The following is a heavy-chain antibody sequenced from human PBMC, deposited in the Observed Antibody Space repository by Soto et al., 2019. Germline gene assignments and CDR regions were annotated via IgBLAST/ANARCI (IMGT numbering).Heavy chain of an antibody. Sequence: SETLSLTCTVSSASISSSTYTWGWIRQPPGKGQEWIGSIYYSGTTYYNPSLNSRVTVSVDTSKNQFSLKLSSVTAAATAVYYCARHETLHGDYHYWGQGTLVTVSS. CDR3: ARHETLHGDYHY. J-gene: IGHJ4*02. V-gene: IGHV4-39*01. D-gene: IGHD4-17*01. CDR1: SASISSSTYT. CDR2: IYYSGTT.